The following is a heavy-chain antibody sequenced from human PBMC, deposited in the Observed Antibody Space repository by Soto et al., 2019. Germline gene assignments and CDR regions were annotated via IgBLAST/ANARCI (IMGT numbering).Heavy chain of an antibody. J-gene: IGHJ4*02. V-gene: IGHV3-30*18. CDR2: ISYDGSNK. CDR3: AKGNNVLRFLEWLSDFDY. Sequence: QVQLVESGGGVVQPGRSLRLSCAASGFTFSSYGMHWVRQAPGKGLEWVAVISYDGSNKYYADSVKGRFTISRDNSKNTLYLQMNSLRAEDTAVYYCAKGNNVLRFLEWLSDFDYWGQGTLVTVSS. CDR1: GFTFSSYG. D-gene: IGHD3-3*01.